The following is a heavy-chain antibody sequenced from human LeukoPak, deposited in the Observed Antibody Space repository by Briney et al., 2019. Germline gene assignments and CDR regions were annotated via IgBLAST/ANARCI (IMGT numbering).Heavy chain of an antibody. CDR1: GFTFSSYW. D-gene: IGHD6-13*01. CDR3: AREGSSSPLDY. CDR2: IKQDGSEK. V-gene: IGHV3-7*01. Sequence: PGGSLRLSCAASGFTFSSYWMSWVRQAPGKGLEWVANIKQDGSEKYYVDSVKGRFTISRDNAKNSLYLQMNSLRAEDTAAYYCAREGSSSPLDYWGQGTLVTVSS. J-gene: IGHJ4*02.